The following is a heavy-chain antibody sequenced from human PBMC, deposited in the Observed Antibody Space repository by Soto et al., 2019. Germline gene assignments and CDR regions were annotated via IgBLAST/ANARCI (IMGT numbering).Heavy chain of an antibody. CDR3: VHTGYSYDPFGY. D-gene: IGHD5-18*01. J-gene: IGHJ4*02. V-gene: IGHV2-5*01. CDR1: GVSLPPSGVG. Sequence: SGPTLVNPPQTPPLTRPLSGVSLPPSGVGGGWIRQHPGKAQEWLALIFWTDDERYRPSLKSRLTITKDTSKNQVVLTMTNMDPVDTATYYCVHTGYSYDPFGYWGRGTLVTASS. CDR2: IFWTDDE.